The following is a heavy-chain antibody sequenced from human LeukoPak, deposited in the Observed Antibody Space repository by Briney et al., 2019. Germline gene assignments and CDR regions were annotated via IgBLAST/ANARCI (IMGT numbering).Heavy chain of an antibody. CDR1: GYTFTGYY. Sequence: ASVKVSCKASGYTFTGYYMHWVRQAPGQGLEWMGWINPNSGGTNYAQKFQGRVTMTRDTSISTAYMELSRLRSDDTAVYYCARVGGTEGNYYYGMDVWGQGTTVTVSS. CDR3: ARVGGTEGNYYYGMDV. V-gene: IGHV1-2*02. CDR2: INPNSGGT. J-gene: IGHJ6*02.